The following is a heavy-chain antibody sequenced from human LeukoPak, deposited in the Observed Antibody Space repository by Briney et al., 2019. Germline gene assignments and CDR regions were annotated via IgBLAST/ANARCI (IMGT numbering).Heavy chain of an antibody. J-gene: IGHJ6*02. V-gene: IGHV3-23*01. CDR3: AKGMSGEPSFYGMDV. D-gene: IGHD1-14*01. CDR2: IVGGGDNT. CDR1: GFTFSNAW. Sequence: GGSLRLSCAASGFTFSNAWMNWVRQAPGKGLEWVSGIVGGGDNTYYADSVKGRFTISRDNSKNTLYLQMNSLRVEDTAVFYCAKGMSGEPSFYGMDVWGQGTTVTVSS.